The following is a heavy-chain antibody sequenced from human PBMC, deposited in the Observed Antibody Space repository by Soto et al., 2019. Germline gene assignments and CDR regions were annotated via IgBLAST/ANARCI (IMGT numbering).Heavy chain of an antibody. V-gene: IGHV6-1*01. CDR1: GDSVSSNSAG. D-gene: IGHD1-26*01. CDR3: ARGEQYSGRIFDY. Sequence: QVQLQQSGPGLVKPSQTLSLTCAITGDSVSSNSAGWSWVRQSPSRGLEWLGRTYYRSKWYYEYAVSVRGRITINPATSKNQYSLQLNSVTPEDTAVYFCARGEQYSGRIFDYWGQGTLVTVSS. CDR2: TYYRSKWYY. J-gene: IGHJ4*01.